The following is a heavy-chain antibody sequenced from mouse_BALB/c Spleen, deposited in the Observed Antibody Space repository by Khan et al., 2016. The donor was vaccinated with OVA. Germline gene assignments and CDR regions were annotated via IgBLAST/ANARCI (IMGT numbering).Heavy chain of an antibody. CDR2: ISTYYGDA. J-gene: IGHJ3*01. CDR3: ARGGGGDRCRY. V-gene: IGHV1S137*01. CDR1: GYTFTDFP. Sequence: QVQLKESGAELVRPGVSVKISCKGSGYTFTDFPMHWMKQSHAMSLEWIGVISTYYGDADYNQKFKGKATMTVDKSSNTAYMDLARLTSEDSAIFYCARGGGGDRCRYWGKGTLVTVSA.